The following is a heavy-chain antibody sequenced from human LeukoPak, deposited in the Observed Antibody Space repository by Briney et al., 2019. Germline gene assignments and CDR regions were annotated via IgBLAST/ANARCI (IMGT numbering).Heavy chain of an antibody. V-gene: IGHV4-39*01. D-gene: IGHD3-10*01. CDR2: IYYSGST. CDR3: ARRIGFGVTNFDY. Sequence: KPSETLSLTCTVSGGSISSSSYYWGWIRQPPGKGLEWIGSIYYSGSTYYNPSLKSRVTISVDTSKNQFSLKLSSVTAADTAVYYCARRIGFGVTNFDYWGQGTLVTVFS. CDR1: GGSISSSSYY. J-gene: IGHJ4*02.